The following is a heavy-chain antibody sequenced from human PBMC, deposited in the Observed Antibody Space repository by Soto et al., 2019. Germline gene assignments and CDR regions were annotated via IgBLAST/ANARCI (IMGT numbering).Heavy chain of an antibody. Sequence: SLRPSCVATGFTFNKYAVNWVRQAPWQGLQWVSVISASGSSAHYADSEKGRFTISRDNSKNTLYLQMNSLRAEDTAVYYCAKVPNYYYDSSGYYHFDYWGQGTLVTVSS. J-gene: IGHJ4*02. CDR1: GFTFNKYA. CDR2: ISASGSSA. CDR3: AKVPNYYYDSSGYYHFDY. V-gene: IGHV3-23*01. D-gene: IGHD3-22*01.